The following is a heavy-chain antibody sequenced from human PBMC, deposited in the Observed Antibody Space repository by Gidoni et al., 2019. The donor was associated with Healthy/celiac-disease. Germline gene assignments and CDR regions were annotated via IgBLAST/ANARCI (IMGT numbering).Heavy chain of an antibody. CDR2: RNPNSGNT. CDR1: GYTFTSYD. Sequence: QVQLVQSGAEVKKPGASVKVSCKASGYTFTSYDINWVRQATGQGLEWMGWRNPNSGNTGYAQKFQGRVTMTRNTSISTAYMELSSLRSENTAVYYCARSRRMTTVTTWGYWGQGTLVTVSS. J-gene: IGHJ4*02. D-gene: IGHD4-17*01. CDR3: ARSRRMTTVTTWGY. V-gene: IGHV1-8*01.